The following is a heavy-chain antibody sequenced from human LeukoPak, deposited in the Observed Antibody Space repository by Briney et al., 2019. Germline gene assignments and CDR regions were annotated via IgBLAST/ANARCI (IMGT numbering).Heavy chain of an antibody. CDR1: GDTLSELT. CDR3: AAGGIYSLLDH. CDR2: FDPGAGEI. Sequence: GASVKVSCKVSGDTLSELTMHWVRQAPGKGLEWMGGFDPGAGEILYAQQFQGRVTMTEDTSTDTAYMELTSLRSEDSGVYFCAAGGIYSLLDHWGQGTLVTVSS. J-gene: IGHJ4*02. V-gene: IGHV1-24*01. D-gene: IGHD3-10*01.